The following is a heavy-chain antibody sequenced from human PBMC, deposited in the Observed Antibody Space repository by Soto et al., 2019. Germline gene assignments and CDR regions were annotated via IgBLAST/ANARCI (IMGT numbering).Heavy chain of an antibody. CDR3: ARDLSIYGPHYFDY. J-gene: IGHJ4*02. CDR1: GDSISSGGYY. CDR2: IHYSGST. D-gene: IGHD3-10*01. Sequence: SETLSLTCTVSGDSISSGGYYWTWIRQHPGKGLEWIGYIHYSGSTYYNPSLKSRVTISVDTSKNQFSLKLSSVTAADTAVYYCARDLSIYGPHYFDYWGQGTLVTVS. V-gene: IGHV4-31*03.